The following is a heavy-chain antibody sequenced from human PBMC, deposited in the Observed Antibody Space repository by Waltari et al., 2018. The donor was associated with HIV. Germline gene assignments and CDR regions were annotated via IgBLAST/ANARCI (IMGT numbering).Heavy chain of an antibody. CDR3: ARRQQLTD. D-gene: IGHD6-13*01. V-gene: IGHV3-7*01. CDR1: GFAFRSSW. Sequence: EVRLVESGGGLVQPGGCLRLSCAASGFAFRSSWMTWVRQAPGKGLEWVANIKEDGSEIHYVDSVKGRFTISRDNAKNSLYLQMNSLRAEDTAVYYCARRQQLTDWGQGTLVTVSS. CDR2: IKEDGSEI. J-gene: IGHJ4*02.